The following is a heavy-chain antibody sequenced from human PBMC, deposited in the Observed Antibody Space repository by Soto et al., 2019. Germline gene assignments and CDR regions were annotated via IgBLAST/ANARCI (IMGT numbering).Heavy chain of an antibody. CDR2: IIPIFGTA. CDR1: GGTFSSYA. D-gene: IGHD6-6*01. V-gene: IGHV1-69*01. CDR3: ARGGIEYSSENWYFDL. J-gene: IGHJ2*01. Sequence: QVQLVQSGAEVKKPGSSVKVSCKASGGTFSSYAISWVRQAPGQGLEWMGGIIPIFGTANYEQKFQGRVTITADESTSTAYMELSSLRSEDTAVYYCARGGIEYSSENWYFDLWGRGTLVTVSS.